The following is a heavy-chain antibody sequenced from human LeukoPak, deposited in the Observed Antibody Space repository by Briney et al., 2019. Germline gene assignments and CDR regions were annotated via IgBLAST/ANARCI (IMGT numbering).Heavy chain of an antibody. J-gene: IGHJ6*02. Sequence: GGSLRLSCAASGFTVSSDYVTWVRQAPGKGLEWVSLIYSDGSTYYADSVKGRFTISRDNAKNSLYLQMNSLRDEDTAVYYCAREPDYDILTGYSRPPGGYYYGMDVWGQGTTVTVSS. V-gene: IGHV3-53*01. CDR3: AREPDYDILTGYSRPPGGYYYGMDV. CDR2: IYSDGST. D-gene: IGHD3-9*01. CDR1: GFTVSSDY.